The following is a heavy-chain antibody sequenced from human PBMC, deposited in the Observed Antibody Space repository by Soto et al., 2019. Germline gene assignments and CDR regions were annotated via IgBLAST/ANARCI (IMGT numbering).Heavy chain of an antibody. J-gene: IGHJ6*02. V-gene: IGHV5-10-1*01. CDR2: IDPSDSYT. CDR3: ASRLPYYYYGMDV. D-gene: IGHD4-17*01. CDR1: GYSFTIYW. Sequence: GESLKISCKGSGYSFTIYWISWVRQMPGKGLEWMGRIDPSDSYTNYSPSFQGHVTISADKSISTAYLQWSSLKASDTAMYYCASRLPYYYYGMDVWGQGTTVTVSS.